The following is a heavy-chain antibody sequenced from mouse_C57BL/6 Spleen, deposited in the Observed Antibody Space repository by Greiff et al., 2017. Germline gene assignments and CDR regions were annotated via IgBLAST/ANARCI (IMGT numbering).Heavy chain of an antibody. CDR2: IAPSDSYT. J-gene: IGHJ3*01. CDR3: ARYYGQGCAY. CDR1: GYTFTSYW. V-gene: IGHV1-69*01. Sequence: VQLQQPGAELVMPGASVKLSCKASGYTFTSYWLHWVKQRPGQGLEWIGEIAPSDSYTNYNQQSKGKSTLTVDKSSSTAYMHLSSLTSEDSAIYYCARYYGQGCAYWGQGTLVTVSA. D-gene: IGHD1-1*01.